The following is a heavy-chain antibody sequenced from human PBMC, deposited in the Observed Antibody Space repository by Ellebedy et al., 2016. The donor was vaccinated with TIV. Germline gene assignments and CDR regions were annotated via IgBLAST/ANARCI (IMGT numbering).Heavy chain of an antibody. CDR1: GGSISSGGYS. J-gene: IGHJ4*02. D-gene: IGHD3-22*01. V-gene: IGHV4-30-2*01. CDR3: ARVITSGYYRYYFDY. Sequence: LRLXXAVSGGSISSGGYSWSWIRQPPGKGLEWIGYIYHSGSTYYNPSLKSRVTISVDRSKNQFSLKLSSVTAADTAVYYCARVITSGYYRYYFDYWGQGTLVTVSS. CDR2: IYHSGST.